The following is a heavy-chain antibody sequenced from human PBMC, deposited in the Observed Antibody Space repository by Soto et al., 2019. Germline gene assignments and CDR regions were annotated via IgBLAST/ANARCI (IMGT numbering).Heavy chain of an antibody. Sequence: GGTLSLPCAASGCTFSSYAMSWVRQPPGKGLECVSTISGSGGTTYYAAPVRRRFIISSDNSKNTPYLQMNSLRAEATAVYYSAKVRSTASFNVVSFFDYWGQGALVTVSS. CDR2: ISGSGGTT. D-gene: IGHD3-22*01. CDR1: GCTFSSYA. V-gene: IGHV3-23*01. J-gene: IGHJ4*02. CDR3: AKVRSTASFNVVSFFDY.